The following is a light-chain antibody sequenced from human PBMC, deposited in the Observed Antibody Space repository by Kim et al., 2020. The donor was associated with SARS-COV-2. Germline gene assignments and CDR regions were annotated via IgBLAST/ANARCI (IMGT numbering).Light chain of an antibody. J-gene: IGLJ3*02. CDR3: CSYAGSPV. Sequence: SPGQSVAISCTGTSSDVGGYNFVSWYQQYPGKAPKVMICDVNKRPSGVPDRFSGSKSGNTASLTISGLQAEDEADYYCCSYAGSPVFGGGTQLTVL. CDR1: SSDVGGYNF. V-gene: IGLV2-11*03. CDR2: DVN.